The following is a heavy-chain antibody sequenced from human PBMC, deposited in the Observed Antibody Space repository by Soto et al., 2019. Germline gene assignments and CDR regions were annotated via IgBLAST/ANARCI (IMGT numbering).Heavy chain of an antibody. CDR2: FDPEDGET. D-gene: IGHD3-22*01. Sequence: ASVKVSCKVSGYTLTELSMHCVRQAPGKGLEWMGGFDPEDGETIYAQKFQGRVTMTEDTSTDTAYMELSSLRSEDTAVYYCATDHPMYYYDSSGFPRWFDPWGQGTLVTVSS. V-gene: IGHV1-24*01. J-gene: IGHJ5*02. CDR1: GYTLTELS. CDR3: ATDHPMYYYDSSGFPRWFDP.